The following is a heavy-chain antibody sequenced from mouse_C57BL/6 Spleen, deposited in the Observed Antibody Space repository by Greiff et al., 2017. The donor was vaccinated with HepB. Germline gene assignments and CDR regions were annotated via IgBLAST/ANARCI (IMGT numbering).Heavy chain of an antibody. Sequence: VQLQQSGPGLVKPSQSLSLTCSVTGYSITSGYYWNWIRQFPGNKLEWMGYISYDGSNNYNPSLKNRISITRDTSKNQFFLKLNSVTTEDTATYYCARGYGSPLAYWGQGTLVTVSA. CDR3: ARGYGSPLAY. J-gene: IGHJ3*01. D-gene: IGHD1-1*01. CDR1: GYSITSGYY. CDR2: ISYDGSN. V-gene: IGHV3-6*01.